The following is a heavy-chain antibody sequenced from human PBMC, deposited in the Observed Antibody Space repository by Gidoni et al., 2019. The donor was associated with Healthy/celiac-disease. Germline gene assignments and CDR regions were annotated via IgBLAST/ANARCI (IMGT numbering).Heavy chain of an antibody. CDR1: GGSISSYY. CDR3: ARGDIAVAARLGHYGMDV. J-gene: IGHJ6*02. D-gene: IGHD6-19*01. V-gene: IGHV4-59*01. Sequence: QVQLQESGPGLVKPSETLSLTCTVSGGSISSYYWSWIRQPPGKGLEWIGYIYYSGSTNYNPSLKSRVTISVDTSKNQFSLKLSSVTAADTAVYYCARGDIAVAARLGHYGMDVWGQGTTVTVSS. CDR2: IYYSGST.